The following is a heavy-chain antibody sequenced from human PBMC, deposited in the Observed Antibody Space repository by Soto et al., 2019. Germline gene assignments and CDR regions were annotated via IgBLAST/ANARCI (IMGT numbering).Heavy chain of an antibody. Sequence: QVQLVQSGCEVNKPGSSVKVSCKASGGTFSSYAISWVRQAPGQGLEWRGGIIPIFGTANYAQKFQGRVTITAEDPTSKESMELSSLRSEDPPVYYCARGGGVRAVAPYYWYFDLWGRGTLVTVSS. CDR2: IIPIFGTA. CDR1: GGTFSSYA. CDR3: ARGGGVRAVAPYYWYFDL. V-gene: IGHV1-69*12. J-gene: IGHJ2*01. D-gene: IGHD6-19*01.